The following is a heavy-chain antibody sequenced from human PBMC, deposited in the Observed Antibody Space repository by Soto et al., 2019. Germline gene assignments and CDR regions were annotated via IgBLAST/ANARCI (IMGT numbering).Heavy chain of an antibody. V-gene: IGHV4-34*01. D-gene: IGHD6-19*01. CDR3: ARGRIAVAGTGSGYYFDY. J-gene: IGHJ4*02. CDR2: INHSGST. CDR1: GGSFSGYY. Sequence: SQTLSLTCAVYGGSFSGYYWSWIRQPPGKGLEWIGEINHSGSTNYNPSLKSRVTISVDTSKNQFSLKLSSVTAADTAVYYCARGRIAVAGTGSGYYFDYWGQGTLVTVSS.